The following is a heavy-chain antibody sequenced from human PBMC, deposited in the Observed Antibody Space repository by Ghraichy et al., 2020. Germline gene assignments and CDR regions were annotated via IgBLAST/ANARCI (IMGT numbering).Heavy chain of an antibody. CDR1: RYTFTSYS. CDR2: INPSGDFT. J-gene: IGHJ4*02. CDR3: ARAAITLVRGVTWAFGY. Sequence: ASVKVSCKASRYTFTSYSIHWVRQAPGQGLEWVAVINPSGDFTTYAQKFQGRLTMTRDTSTNPVYMELTSLRSEDTAVYYCARAAITLVRGVTWAFGYWGQGTLVTVSS. V-gene: IGHV1-46*01. D-gene: IGHD3-10*01.